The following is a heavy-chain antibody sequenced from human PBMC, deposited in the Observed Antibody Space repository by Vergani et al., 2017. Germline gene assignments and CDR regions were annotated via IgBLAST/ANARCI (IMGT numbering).Heavy chain of an antibody. CDR2: VTNNGLSI. V-gene: IGHV3-23*01. J-gene: IGHJ1*01. CDR3: AKSSASLDLWGEYFQH. CDR1: GFTFSSYA. Sequence: EVQLLESGGDLIQPGGSLRLACAASGFTFSSYAMSWVRQAPGKGQEWVATVTNNGLSIYYAESVEGRFTISRDESKNTLFLQMNSLRAEDTALYYCAKSSASLDLWGEYFQHWGQGTLGTDSP. D-gene: IGHD3-16*01.